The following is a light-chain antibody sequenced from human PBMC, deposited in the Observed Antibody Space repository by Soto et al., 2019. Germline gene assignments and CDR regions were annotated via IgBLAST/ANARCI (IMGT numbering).Light chain of an antibody. Sequence: DIQLTQSPSSVSASVGDRVTITCRANQHIDRRLAWFQQKPGKAPELLIYGASILESWVPSRFNGSRSGTDFTLTISGLQPEDFATYYCHQAHTFPYTFGPGTKVDMK. J-gene: IGKJ3*01. CDR2: GAS. V-gene: IGKV1-12*01. CDR3: HQAHTFPYT. CDR1: QHIDRR.